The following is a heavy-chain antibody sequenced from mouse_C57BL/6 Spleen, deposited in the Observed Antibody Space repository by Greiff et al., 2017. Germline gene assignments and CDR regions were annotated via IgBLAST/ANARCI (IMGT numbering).Heavy chain of an antibody. Sequence: QVQLQQPGADLVRPGSSVKLSCKASGYTFTSYWMHWVKQRPIQGLEWIGNIDPSDSETHYNQKFKDKATLTVDKSSSTAYMQLSRLTSEDSAVYYCARGSSSAWFAYWGQGTLVTVSA. CDR1: GYTFTSYW. V-gene: IGHV1-52*01. D-gene: IGHD1-1*01. J-gene: IGHJ3*01. CDR2: IDPSDSET. CDR3: ARGSSSAWFAY.